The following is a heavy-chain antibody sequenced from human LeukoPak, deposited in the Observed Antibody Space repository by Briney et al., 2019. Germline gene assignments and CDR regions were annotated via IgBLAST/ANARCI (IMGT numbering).Heavy chain of an antibody. Sequence: SETLSLTCTVSGGSISSSSYYWGWIRQPPGKGLEWIGSIYYSGSTYYNSSLKSRVTISVDTSKNQFSLKLSSVTAADTAVYYCARSTVVTADAFDIWGQGTMVTVSS. CDR2: IYYSGST. CDR1: GGSISSSSYY. CDR3: ARSTVVTADAFDI. J-gene: IGHJ3*02. V-gene: IGHV4-39*07. D-gene: IGHD4-23*01.